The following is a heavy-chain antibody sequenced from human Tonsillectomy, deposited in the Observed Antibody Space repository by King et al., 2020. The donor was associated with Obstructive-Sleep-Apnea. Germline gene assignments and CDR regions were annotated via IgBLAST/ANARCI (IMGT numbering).Heavy chain of an antibody. J-gene: IGHJ6*02. CDR3: AREWAEYESLPYGYGMDV. Sequence: PLQESGPGLVKPSQTLSLTCTVSGGSISIDTYYWTWIRQHPGKGLEWIGYIYYSGSTYYNPSLKSRVTISVDTSKNQFSLKLSSVTAADTAVYYCAREWAEYESLPYGYGMDVWGQGTTVTVSS. CDR2: IYYSGST. CDR1: GGSISIDTYY. V-gene: IGHV4-31*03. D-gene: IGHD3-22*01.